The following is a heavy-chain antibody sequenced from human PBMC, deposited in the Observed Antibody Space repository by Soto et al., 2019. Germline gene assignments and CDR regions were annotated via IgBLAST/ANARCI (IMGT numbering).Heavy chain of an antibody. CDR2: ISYDGSNK. Sequence: GGSLRLSCAASGFTFSSYGMHWVRQAPGKGLEWVAVISYDGSNKYYADSVKGRFTISRDNSKNTLYLQMNSLRAEDTAVYYCAKDRAAADTDGMDVWGQGTTVTVSS. J-gene: IGHJ6*02. CDR3: AKDRAAADTDGMDV. CDR1: GFTFSSYG. D-gene: IGHD6-13*01. V-gene: IGHV3-30*18.